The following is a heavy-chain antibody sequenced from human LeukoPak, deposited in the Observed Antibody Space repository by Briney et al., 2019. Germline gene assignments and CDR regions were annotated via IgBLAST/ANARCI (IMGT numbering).Heavy chain of an antibody. CDR1: GYSISSGYY. D-gene: IGHD3-10*01. CDR2: IYHSGST. V-gene: IGHV4-38-2*02. CDR3: ASRPYYYGSGSYVFDY. Sequence: PSETLSLTCTVSGYSISSGYYWGWIRQPPGKGLEWIGSIYHSGSTYYNPSLKSRVTISVDKSKNQFSLKLSSVTAADTAVYYCASRPYYYGSGSYVFDYWGQGTLVTVSS. J-gene: IGHJ4*02.